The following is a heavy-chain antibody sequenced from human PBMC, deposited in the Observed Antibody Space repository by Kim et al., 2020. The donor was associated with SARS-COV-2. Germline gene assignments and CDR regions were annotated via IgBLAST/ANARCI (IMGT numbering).Heavy chain of an antibody. CDR1: GGSISSSSYY. Sequence: SETLSLTCTVSGGSISSSSYYWGWIRQPPGKGLEWIGSIYYSGSTYYNPSLKSRVTISVDTSKNQFSLKLSSVTAADTAVYYCARVGPSTGYSSLFDYWGQGTLVTVSS. CDR3: ARVGPSTGYSSLFDY. J-gene: IGHJ4*02. D-gene: IGHD6-13*01. CDR2: IYYSGST. V-gene: IGHV4-39*01.